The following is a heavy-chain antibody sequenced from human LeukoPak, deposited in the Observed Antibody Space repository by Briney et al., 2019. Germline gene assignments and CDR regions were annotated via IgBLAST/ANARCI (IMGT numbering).Heavy chain of an antibody. Sequence: GASVKVSCKASGYTFTSYVMNWVRQAPGQGLEWMGWINTNTWNPTYAQGFTGRFVFSLDTSVSTAYLQISSLKAEDTAVYYCARGPGRQTYYNFWRGDWGQGILVTVSS. D-gene: IGHD3-3*01. CDR2: INTNTWNP. CDR1: GYTFTSYV. V-gene: IGHV7-4-1*02. CDR3: ARGPGRQTYYNFWRGD. J-gene: IGHJ4*02.